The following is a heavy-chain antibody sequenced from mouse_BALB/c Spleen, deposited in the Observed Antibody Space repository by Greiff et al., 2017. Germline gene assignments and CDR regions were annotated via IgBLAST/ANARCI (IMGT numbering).Heavy chain of an antibody. CDR1: GFTFSSFG. CDR2: ISSGSSTI. J-gene: IGHJ4*01. V-gene: IGHV5-17*02. CDR3: ARNGYLYYAMDY. D-gene: IGHD2-2*01. Sequence: EVQLQESGGGLVQPGGSRKLSCAASGFTFSSFGMHWVRQAPEKGLEWVAYISSGSSTIYYADTVKGRFTISRDNPKNTLFLQMTSLRSEDTAMYYCARNGYLYYAMDYWGQGTSVTVSS.